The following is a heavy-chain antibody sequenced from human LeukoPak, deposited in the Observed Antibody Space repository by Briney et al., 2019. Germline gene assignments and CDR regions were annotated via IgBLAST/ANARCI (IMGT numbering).Heavy chain of an antibody. V-gene: IGHV3-30*18. Sequence: GGSLRLSCAAPGFTFSSYGMHWVRPAPGRGLEWVAVMSYDGSNKYYADSVKGRFTISRDNSKNTLYLQVNSLRAEDTAVYYCAKDRDSSGYYPYDYWGQGTLVTVSS. CDR3: AKDRDSSGYYPYDY. J-gene: IGHJ4*02. CDR1: GFTFSSYG. CDR2: MSYDGSNK. D-gene: IGHD3-22*01.